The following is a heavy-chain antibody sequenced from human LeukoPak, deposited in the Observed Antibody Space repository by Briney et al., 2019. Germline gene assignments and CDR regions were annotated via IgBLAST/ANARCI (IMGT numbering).Heavy chain of an antibody. J-gene: IGHJ3*02. CDR3: VDPALIQLWDDAFYN. Sequence: ASVKVSCKASGYTFTSYDINWVRQATGQGLEWMGWMNPNSGNTGYAQKFQGRVTITRNTSISTAYMELSSLRSEDTAVYYCVDPALIQLWDDAFYNLGQGTKVNGSS. CDR1: GYTFTSYD. CDR2: MNPNSGNT. V-gene: IGHV1-8*03. D-gene: IGHD5-18*01.